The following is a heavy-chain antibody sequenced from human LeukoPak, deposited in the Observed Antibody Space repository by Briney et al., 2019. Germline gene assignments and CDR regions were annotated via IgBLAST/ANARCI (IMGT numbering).Heavy chain of an antibody. J-gene: IGHJ5*02. V-gene: IGHV4-34*01. CDR2: INHSGST. Sequence: ETLSLTCAVYGGSFSGYYWSWIRQPPGKGLEWIVEINHSGSTNYNPSLKSRVTISVDTSKNQFSLKLNSVTAADTAVYYCARASSATQYNWFDPWGQGTLVTVSS. D-gene: IGHD6-25*01. CDR3: ARASSATQYNWFDP. CDR1: GGSFSGYY.